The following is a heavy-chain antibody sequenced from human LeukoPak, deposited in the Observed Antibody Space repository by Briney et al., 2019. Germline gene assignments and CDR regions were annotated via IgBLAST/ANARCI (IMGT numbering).Heavy chain of an antibody. D-gene: IGHD3-22*01. V-gene: IGHV4-39*01. CDR1: GCSISSTSYY. CDR3: ARHDHYDSRAHAFDI. Sequence: PSETLSLTCTVSGCSISSTSYYWGWIRQPPGKGLEWIGSVYFNGNTYYNLSLTSRLTISVDTYTNQFSLKLSAVTAADTAVYYCARHDHYDSRAHAFDIWGQGTMITVSS. J-gene: IGHJ3*02. CDR2: VYFNGNT.